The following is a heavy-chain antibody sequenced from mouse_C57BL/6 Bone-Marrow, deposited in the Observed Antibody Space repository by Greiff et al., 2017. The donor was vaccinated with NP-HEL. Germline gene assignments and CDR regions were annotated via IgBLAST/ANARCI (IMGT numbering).Heavy chain of an antibody. CDR3: ARDALDLYFDV. Sequence: EVKLMESGGGLVQSGRSLRLSCATSGFTFSDFYMEWVRQAPGKGLEWIAASRNKANDYTTEYSASVKGRFIVSRDTSQSILYLQMNALRAEDTAIYYCARDALDLYFDVWGTGTTVTVSS. J-gene: IGHJ1*03. V-gene: IGHV7-1*01. CDR2: SRNKANDYTT. CDR1: GFTFSDFY.